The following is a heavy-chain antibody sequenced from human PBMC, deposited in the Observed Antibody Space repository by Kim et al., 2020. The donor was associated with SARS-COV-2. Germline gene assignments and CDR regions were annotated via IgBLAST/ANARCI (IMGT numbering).Heavy chain of an antibody. V-gene: IGHV4-34*01. J-gene: IGHJ5*02. CDR1: GGSFSGYY. Sequence: SETLSLTCAVYGGSFSGYYWSWIRQPPGKGLEWIGEINHSGSTNYNPSLKSRVTISVDTSKNQFSLKLSSVTAADTAVYYCARGRTLPTYKHIVVVPAAICAFDPWGQGTLVTVSS. D-gene: IGHD2-2*01. CDR3: ARGRTLPTYKHIVVVPAAICAFDP. CDR2: INHSGST.